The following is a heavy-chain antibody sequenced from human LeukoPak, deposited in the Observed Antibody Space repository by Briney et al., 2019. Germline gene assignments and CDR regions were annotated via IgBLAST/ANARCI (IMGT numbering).Heavy chain of an antibody. Sequence: GGSLRLSCAASGFTFSSYAMSWVRQAPGKGLVWVSHITSDGSRSSYADSMKGRFTVSRDPARNTLFLQMNSLRAEDTAVYYCARAGGYPYWYFDLWGRGTLVTVSS. CDR3: ARAGGYPYWYFDL. CDR1: GFTFSSYA. V-gene: IGHV3-74*01. CDR2: ITSDGSRS. D-gene: IGHD6-25*01. J-gene: IGHJ2*01.